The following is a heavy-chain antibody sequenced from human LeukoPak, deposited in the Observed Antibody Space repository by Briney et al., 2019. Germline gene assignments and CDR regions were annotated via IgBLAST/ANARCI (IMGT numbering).Heavy chain of an antibody. CDR1: GGSISSYY. CDR2: IYTSGST. J-gene: IGHJ6*03. D-gene: IGHD3-3*01. CDR3: AREIFGVVITYYYYYMDV. V-gene: IGHV4-4*07. Sequence: SETLSLTCTASGGSISSYYWSWIRQPAGKGLEWIGRIYTSGSTNYNPSLKSRVTMSVDTPKNQFSLKLSSVTAADTAVYYCAREIFGVVITYYYYYMDVWGKGTTVTVSS.